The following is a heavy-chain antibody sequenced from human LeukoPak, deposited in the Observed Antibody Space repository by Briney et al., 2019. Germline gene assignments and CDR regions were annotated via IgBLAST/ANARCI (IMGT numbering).Heavy chain of an antibody. Sequence: TETLSLTCTVSGGSFSSSSYYWGWIRQPPGKGLEWIGSIHYSGSTYYNPSLKRRVTISVDTSKNQFSLKLSSVTAADTAVYYCARWTSSSTDAFDIWGQGTMVTAST. CDR1: GGSFSSSSYY. D-gene: IGHD6-6*01. J-gene: IGHJ3*02. V-gene: IGHV4-39*01. CDR3: ARWTSSSTDAFDI. CDR2: IHYSGST.